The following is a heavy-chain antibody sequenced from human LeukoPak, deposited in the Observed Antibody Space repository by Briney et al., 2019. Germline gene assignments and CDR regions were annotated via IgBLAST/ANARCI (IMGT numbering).Heavy chain of an antibody. J-gene: IGHJ4*02. V-gene: IGHV1-18*04. CDR1: GYTFTGYY. CDR2: INPNSGNT. Sequence: GASVKVSCKASGYTFTGYYMHWVRQAPGQGLEWMGWINPNSGNTNYAQKLQGRVTMTTDTSTSTAYMELRSLRSDDTAVYYCARAHNYDILTGSYYFDYWGQGTLVTVSS. CDR3: ARAHNYDILTGSYYFDY. D-gene: IGHD3-9*01.